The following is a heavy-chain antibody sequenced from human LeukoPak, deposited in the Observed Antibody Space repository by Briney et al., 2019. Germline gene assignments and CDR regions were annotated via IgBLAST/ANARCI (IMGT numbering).Heavy chain of an antibody. Sequence: PGGSLRLSSAASGFTFSSYAMSWVRQAPGKGLEWVSAISGSGGSTYYADSVEGRFTISRDNSKNTLYLQMNSLRAEDTAVYYCAKDTPSYDILTGYPTNYYYYYGMDVWGQGTTVTVSS. CDR1: GFTFSSYA. CDR2: ISGSGGST. V-gene: IGHV3-23*01. CDR3: AKDTPSYDILTGYPTNYYYYYGMDV. J-gene: IGHJ6*02. D-gene: IGHD3-9*01.